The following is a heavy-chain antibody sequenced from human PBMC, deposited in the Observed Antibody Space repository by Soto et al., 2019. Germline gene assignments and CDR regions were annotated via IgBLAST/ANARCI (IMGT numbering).Heavy chain of an antibody. D-gene: IGHD1-26*01. CDR3: ASGPAFIGLDY. Sequence: GGSLRLSCAVSGFIFRRFSMNWVRQAPGKGLEWVSSIGTSGSYIYDTDSVKGRFTISRDNTKDSLYLQMNSLRAEDTAIYYCASGPAFIGLDYWGQGT. CDR1: GFIFRRFS. V-gene: IGHV3-21*01. CDR2: IGTSGSYI. J-gene: IGHJ4*02.